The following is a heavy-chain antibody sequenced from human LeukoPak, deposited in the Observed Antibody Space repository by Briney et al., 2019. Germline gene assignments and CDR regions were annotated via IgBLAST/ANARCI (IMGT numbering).Heavy chain of an antibody. D-gene: IGHD6-19*01. Sequence: SETLSLTCAVYGGSFSGYYWSWIRQPPGKGLEWIGEINHSGSTNYKPSLRSRVTISVDTSKNQFSLKLSSVTAADTAVYYCARHGIYVGSGWSFDFWAQGTLVTVSS. CDR2: INHSGST. J-gene: IGHJ4*02. CDR1: GGSFSGYY. V-gene: IGHV4-34*01. CDR3: ARHGIYVGSGWSFDF.